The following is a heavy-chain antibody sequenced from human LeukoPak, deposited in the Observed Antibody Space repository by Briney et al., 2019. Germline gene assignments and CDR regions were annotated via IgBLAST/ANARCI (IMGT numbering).Heavy chain of an antibody. D-gene: IGHD3-22*01. Sequence: PGGSLILSCAASGFTFSSAWMTWVRQAPGKGLEWVGRVRSKADGGTTDYAAPAKGRFTISRDDSKNTVLLQMNSLKTEDTAVYYCTTVRPGTSGYSYWGQGTLVTVSS. CDR3: TTVRPGTSGYSY. V-gene: IGHV3-15*01. CDR2: VRSKADGGTT. CDR1: GFTFSSAW. J-gene: IGHJ4*02.